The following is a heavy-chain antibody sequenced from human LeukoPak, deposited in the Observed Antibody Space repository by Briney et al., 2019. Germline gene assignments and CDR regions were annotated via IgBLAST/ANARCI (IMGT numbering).Heavy chain of an antibody. Sequence: PSETLSLTCAVYGGSFSGYYWSWIRQPPGKGLEWIGYIYDSGSTYYNPSLKSRITISVDTSENRFSLKLSSVTATDTAVCYCARDCSGGSCYGAFDIWGQGTMVTVSS. D-gene: IGHD2-15*01. J-gene: IGHJ3*02. CDR1: GGSFSGYY. V-gene: IGHV4-34*09. CDR3: ARDCSGGSCYGAFDI. CDR2: IYDSGST.